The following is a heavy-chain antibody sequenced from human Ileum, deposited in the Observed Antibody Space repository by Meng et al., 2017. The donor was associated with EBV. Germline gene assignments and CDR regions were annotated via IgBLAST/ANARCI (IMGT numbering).Heavy chain of an antibody. V-gene: IGHV4-4*02. CDR3: ARTYDTSGPHVFDV. D-gene: IGHD3-22*01. CDR2: IYHSGAT. CDR1: GGSISSTNW. J-gene: IGHJ3*01. Sequence: QVHLQESGPGLVKPSGPLSLTCAVSGGSISSTNWWSWVRQPPEKGLEWIGEIYHSGATNYNPSLKSRVTISVDKFNDQFSLKLSSVTAADTAAYYCARTYDTSGPHVFDVWGQGTMVTVS.